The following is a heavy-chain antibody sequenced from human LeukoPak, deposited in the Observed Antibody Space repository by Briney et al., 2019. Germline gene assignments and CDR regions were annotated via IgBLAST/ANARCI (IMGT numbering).Heavy chain of an antibody. D-gene: IGHD3-9*01. J-gene: IGHJ4*02. CDR3: AREGSDYDILTGYYIAEPYDY. V-gene: IGHV1-18*01. CDR2: ISAYNGNT. CDR1: GYTFTSYG. Sequence: GASVKVSCKASGYTFTSYGISWVRQAPGQGLEWMGWISAYNGNTTYAQKLQGRVTMTTDTSTGTAYMELRSLRSDDTAVYYCAREGSDYDILTGYYIAEPYDYWGQGTLVTVSS.